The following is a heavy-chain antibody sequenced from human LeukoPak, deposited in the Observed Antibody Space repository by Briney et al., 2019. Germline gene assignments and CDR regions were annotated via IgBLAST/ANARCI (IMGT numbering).Heavy chain of an antibody. J-gene: IGHJ4*02. D-gene: IGHD6-19*01. CDR3: AKHAVGQQWLALHY. V-gene: IGHV4-39*01. Sequence: PSETLSLTCSVSGGSISGSSYYWGWIRQPPGKGLEWIGNIYYSGSTYYNPSLKSRVTISVDTSKNQFSLKLTSVTAADTAVYYCAKHAVGQQWLALHYWGRGTLVTVSS. CDR1: GGSISGSSYY. CDR2: IYYSGST.